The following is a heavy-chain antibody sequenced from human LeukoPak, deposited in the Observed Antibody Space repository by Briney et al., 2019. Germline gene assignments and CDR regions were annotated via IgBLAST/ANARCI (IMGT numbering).Heavy chain of an antibody. J-gene: IGHJ4*02. CDR1: GGSFSGYH. CDR3: ARGKTRYDSSGYGFNY. D-gene: IGHD3-22*01. CDR2: INHSGST. V-gene: IGHV4-34*01. Sequence: SETLSLTCAVYGGSFSGYHWSWIRQPPGKGLEWIGEINHSGSTNYNPSLKSRVTISVDTSKNQFSLKLSSVTAADTAVYYCARGKTRYDSSGYGFNYWGQGTLVTVSS.